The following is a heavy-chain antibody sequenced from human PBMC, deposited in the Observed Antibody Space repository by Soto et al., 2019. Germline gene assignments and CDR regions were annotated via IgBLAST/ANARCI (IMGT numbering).Heavy chain of an antibody. D-gene: IGHD3-9*01. V-gene: IGHV4-34*01. Sequence: PSETLSLTCAVYGGSFSGYYWSWMRQPPGKGLEWIGEINHSGSTNYNPSLKSRVTISVDTSKNQFSLKLSSVTAADTAVYYCARGPLRYFDWLPYYYGMDVWGQGTAVTVYS. CDR1: GGSFSGYY. CDR3: ARGPLRYFDWLPYYYGMDV. J-gene: IGHJ6*02. CDR2: INHSGST.